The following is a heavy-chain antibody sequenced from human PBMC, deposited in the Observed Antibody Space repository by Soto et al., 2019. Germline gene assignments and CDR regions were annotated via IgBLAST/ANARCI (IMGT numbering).Heavy chain of an antibody. J-gene: IGHJ4*02. CDR2: ISGGGHGT. CDR3: AKDPRLQLGF. CDR1: GFPFGNYA. D-gene: IGHD1-1*01. Sequence: GSLRLSCAASGFPFGNYAMSWVRQAPGKGLEWISGISGGGHGTNYADSVKGRFTISRDNSRNTLYLQMNSLRVEDTAVYYCAKDPRLQLGFWGQGTLVTVS. V-gene: IGHV3-23*01.